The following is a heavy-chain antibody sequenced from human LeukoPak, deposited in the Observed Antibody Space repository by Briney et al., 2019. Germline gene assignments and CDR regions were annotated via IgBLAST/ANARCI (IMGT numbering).Heavy chain of an antibody. V-gene: IGHV4-30-4*01. D-gene: IGHD3-10*01. J-gene: IGHJ4*02. Sequence: SETLSLTCTVSGGSISSGDYYWSWIRQPPGKGLEWIGYIYYSWSTYYHPSLKSRFTISVDTSNNQFALKLSSVTAADTGVYYCARLETIYYGSGRKRTTYFDYWGQGTLVTVSS. CDR3: ARLETIYYGSGRKRTTYFDY. CDR2: IYYSWST. CDR1: GGSISSGDYY.